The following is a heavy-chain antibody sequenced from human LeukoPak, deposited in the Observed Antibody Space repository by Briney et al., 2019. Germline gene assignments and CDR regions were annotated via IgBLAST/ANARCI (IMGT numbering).Heavy chain of an antibody. J-gene: IGHJ4*02. CDR2: INQDEGKK. V-gene: IGHV3-7*04. CDR1: GFTFSSYC. D-gene: IGHD3-10*01. Sequence: PGGSLRLSCAASGFTFSSYCMSWVRQAPGKGLEWVANINQDEGKKDYVASVKGRFTVSRDNAKTSLYLQMNSLRVDATVVYYCVGGVEHWGQGTLVTVSS. CDR3: VGGVEH.